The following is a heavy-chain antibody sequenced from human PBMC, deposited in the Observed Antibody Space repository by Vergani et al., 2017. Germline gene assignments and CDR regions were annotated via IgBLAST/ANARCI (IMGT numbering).Heavy chain of an antibody. D-gene: IGHD4-11*01. V-gene: IGHV4-34*01. CDR2: IDHTGRP. CDR1: GGSSTSYH. CDR3: ARVNTETYGHLYYYDYMDV. J-gene: IGHJ6*03. Sequence: QVQLQQWGGGLLKPSETLSLTCVVNGGSSTSYHWTWIRQSPGEGLEWVGDIDHTGRPDYNPSLKSRLTMSVDKSRNQFSLTLNSVTATDTAIYFCARVNTETYGHLYYYDYMDVWGQGTAVTV.